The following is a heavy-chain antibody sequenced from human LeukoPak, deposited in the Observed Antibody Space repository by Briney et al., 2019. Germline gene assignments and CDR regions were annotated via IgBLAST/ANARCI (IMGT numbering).Heavy chain of an antibody. CDR2: IFHTGST. Sequence: PSETLSLTCTVSGDSISSNYWWTWVRQPPGKGLEWIGEIFHTGSTNYNPSLKSRVTISVDKSTNLFSLNLTSVSAADTAVYYCARDVFPYCLLPGPNEAFDIWGQGTRVTVSS. CDR1: GDSISSNYW. V-gene: IGHV4-4*02. J-gene: IGHJ3*02. D-gene: IGHD3-9*01. CDR3: ARDVFPYCLLPGPNEAFDI.